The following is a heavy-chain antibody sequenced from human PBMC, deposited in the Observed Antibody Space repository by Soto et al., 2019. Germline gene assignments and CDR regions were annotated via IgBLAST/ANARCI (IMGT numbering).Heavy chain of an antibody. V-gene: IGHV3-49*04. Sequence: PGGSLRLSCTASGFIFRDYALSWVRQAPGKGLEWVGFIRTQAHGGTTEYVASVKGRFTISRDDSKNTLFLQMDSLRAEDTALYYCAKTRDIYYGMDVWGQGTTVTVSS. CDR1: GFIFRDYA. J-gene: IGHJ6*02. D-gene: IGHD2-21*02. CDR2: IRTQAHGGTT. CDR3: AKTRDIYYGMDV.